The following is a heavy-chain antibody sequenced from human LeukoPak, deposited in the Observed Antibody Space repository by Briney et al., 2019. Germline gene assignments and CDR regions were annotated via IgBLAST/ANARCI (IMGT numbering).Heavy chain of an antibody. CDR3: ARVYAKGSSSSRHVDY. Sequence: GASVKVSCKASGYTFTGYYMHWVRQAPGQGLEWMGRINPNSGGTNYAQKFQGRVTMTRDTSISTAYMELSRLRSDDTAVYYCARVYAKGSSSSRHVDYWGQGTLVTVSS. CDR1: GYTFTGYY. D-gene: IGHD6-6*01. CDR2: INPNSGGT. V-gene: IGHV1-2*06. J-gene: IGHJ4*02.